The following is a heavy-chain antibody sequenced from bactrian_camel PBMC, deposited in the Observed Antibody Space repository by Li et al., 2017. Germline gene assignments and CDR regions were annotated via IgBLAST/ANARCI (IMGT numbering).Heavy chain of an antibody. Sequence: HVQLVESGGGSVQAGGSLRLSCAASGYKYSNYCMGWYRQVPGKEREGVAVIRVDGRTSYGDSVKGRFTISRDNARSTLYLQMSSLKPEDTAMYYCAKGKEQTVSWYYCALADYEYKYWGQGTQVTVS. D-gene: IGHD3*01. V-gene: IGHV3S53*01. CDR1: GYKYSNYC. J-gene: IGHJ4*01. CDR3: AKGKEQTVSWYYCALADYEYKY. CDR2: IRVDGRT.